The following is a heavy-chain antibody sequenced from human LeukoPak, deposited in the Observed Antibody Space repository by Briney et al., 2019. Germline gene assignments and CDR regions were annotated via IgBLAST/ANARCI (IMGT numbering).Heavy chain of an antibody. CDR3: ATLSGDSHGYDY. V-gene: IGHV3-30*03. J-gene: IGHJ4*02. D-gene: IGHD5-18*01. Sequence: PGGSLRLSCAASGFTFSSYAMHWVRQAPGKGLEWVAVILHDGSNKQYVDSVKGRFTISRDNSKNTLYLQMNSLRAEDTAVYYCATLSGDSHGYDYWGQGTLVTVSS. CDR1: GFTFSSYA. CDR2: ILHDGSNK.